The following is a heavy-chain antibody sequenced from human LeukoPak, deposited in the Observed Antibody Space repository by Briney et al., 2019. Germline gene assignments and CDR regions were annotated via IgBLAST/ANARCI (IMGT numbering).Heavy chain of an antibody. J-gene: IGHJ4*02. D-gene: IGHD1-26*01. V-gene: IGHV1-8*02. CDR3: ARGTRGSPFDY. CDR1: GYIFTGYY. Sequence: ASVKVSCKTSGYIFTGYYIHWVRQAPGQGLEWMGWMNPNSGNTGYAQKFQGRVTMARNTSISTAYMELSSLRSEDTAVYYCARGTRGSPFDYWGQGTLVTVSS. CDR2: MNPNSGNT.